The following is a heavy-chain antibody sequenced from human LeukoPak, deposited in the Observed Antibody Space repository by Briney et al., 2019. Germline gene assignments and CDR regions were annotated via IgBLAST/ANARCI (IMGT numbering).Heavy chain of an antibody. D-gene: IGHD6-13*01. CDR1: GFTFSSYA. Sequence: GGSLRLSCAASGFTFSSYAMSWVRQAPGKGLEWVSAICGSGGSTYYADPEKGRSTPSKDNSKNTLYLQMTSLTAGDTAVNSCAKDGTPGTNYYPYYMAVWAKGPRSPSP. J-gene: IGHJ6*03. CDR3: AKDGTPGTNYYPYYMAV. CDR2: ICGSGGST. V-gene: IGHV3-23*01.